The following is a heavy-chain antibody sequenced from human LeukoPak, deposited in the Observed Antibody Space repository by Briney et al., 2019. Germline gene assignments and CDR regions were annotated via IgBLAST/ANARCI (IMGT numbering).Heavy chain of an antibody. CDR3: ARGGSYYYDSSGYYSLLLY. V-gene: IGHV3-23*01. J-gene: IGHJ4*02. Sequence: GGSLRLSCAASEFTFSSYAMSWVRQAPGKGLEWVSAISGSGGSTYYADSVKGRFTISRDNSKNTLYLQMNSLRAEDTAVYYCARGGSYYYDSSGYYSLLLYWGQGTLVTVSS. D-gene: IGHD3-22*01. CDR1: EFTFSSYA. CDR2: ISGSGGST.